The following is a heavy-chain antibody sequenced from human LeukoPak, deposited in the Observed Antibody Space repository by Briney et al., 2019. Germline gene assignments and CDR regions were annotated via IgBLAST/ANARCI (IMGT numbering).Heavy chain of an antibody. CDR2: IYYSGST. Sequence: SETLSLTCKVSGGSISSNNNYYWGWIRQPPGKGLEWIGSIYYSGSTYYNPSLKTRVTISVDTSKNQFSLKVTSVTAADTAVYYCARVDCYYYMDVWGKGSTVTVSS. D-gene: IGHD2-21*01. CDR3: ARVDCYYYMDV. CDR1: GGSISSNNNYY. J-gene: IGHJ6*03. V-gene: IGHV4-39*07.